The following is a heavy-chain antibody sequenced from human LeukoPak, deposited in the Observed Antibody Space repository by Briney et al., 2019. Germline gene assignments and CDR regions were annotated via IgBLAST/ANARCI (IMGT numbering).Heavy chain of an antibody. V-gene: IGHV3-74*03. CDR1: GFTFSQYW. CDR3: VRAGRIAVAGHNWFDP. CDR2: INSDASST. Sequence: GGSLRLSCAASGFTFSQYWMYWVRQAPGKGLVWVSRINSDASSTTYGDSVKGRFTIPRDNAKNTVYLQMNSLRAEDTAVYYCVRAGRIAVAGHNWFDPWGQGTLVTVSS. D-gene: IGHD6-19*01. J-gene: IGHJ5*02.